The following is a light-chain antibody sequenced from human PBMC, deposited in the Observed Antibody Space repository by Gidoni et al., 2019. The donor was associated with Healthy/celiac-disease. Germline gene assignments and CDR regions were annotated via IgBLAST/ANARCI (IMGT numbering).Light chain of an antibody. CDR1: QSVSSN. J-gene: IGKJ2*01. V-gene: IGKV3-15*01. Sequence: EIVMTQSPATLSVSPGERATLSCRARQSVSSNLAWYQQKPGQAPRLLIYGASPRATGIPARFSGSGSGTEFTLTISSLQSEDFAVYYCQQYNNWPPYTFXQXTKLXIK. CDR3: QQYNNWPPYT. CDR2: GAS.